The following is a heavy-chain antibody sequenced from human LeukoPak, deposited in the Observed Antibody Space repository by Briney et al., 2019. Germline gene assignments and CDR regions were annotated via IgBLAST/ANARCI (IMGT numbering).Heavy chain of an antibody. Sequence: GGSLRLSCAASGFSFSSHWMHWVRQAPGKGLEWVAFIRYDERNKYYSDSVKGRFTISRDNSKNTLYLQMNSLRVEDTAVYYCAKGESLLREGGQGTLVTVSS. J-gene: IGHJ4*02. CDR3: AKGESLLRE. CDR2: IRYDERNK. V-gene: IGHV3-30*02. CDR1: GFSFSSHW. D-gene: IGHD3-3*01.